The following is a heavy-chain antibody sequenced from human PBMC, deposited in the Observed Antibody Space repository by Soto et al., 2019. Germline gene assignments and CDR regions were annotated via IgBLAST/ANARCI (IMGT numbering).Heavy chain of an antibody. D-gene: IGHD2-8*01. V-gene: IGHV3-21*01. J-gene: IGHJ6*02. CDR2: ISSSGRYI. CDR3: ARERCTNGVCYQADYYYYGMDV. CDR1: GFTFNSYS. Sequence: EVQLVESGGGPVKPGGSLRLSCAASGFTFNSYSMNWVRQAPGKGLEWVSSISSSGRYIYYADSVKGRFTISRDNAKNSLYLQMNSLRPEDTAVYYCARERCTNGVCYQADYYYYGMDVWGQGSTVTVSS.